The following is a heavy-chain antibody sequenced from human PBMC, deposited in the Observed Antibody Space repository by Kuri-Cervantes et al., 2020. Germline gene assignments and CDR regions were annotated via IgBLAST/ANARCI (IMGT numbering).Heavy chain of an antibody. J-gene: IGHJ4*02. CDR2: IIPIFGTA. V-gene: IGHV1-69*05. CDR1: GGTFSSYA. CDR3: AREYSYGWGPDAGY. D-gene: IGHD5-18*01. Sequence: SVNVSCKAPGGTFSSYAISWVRQAPGQGLEWMGGIIPIFGTANYAQKFQGRVTITTDESTSTAYMELSSLRSEDTAVYYCAREYSYGWGPDAGYWGQGILVTVSS.